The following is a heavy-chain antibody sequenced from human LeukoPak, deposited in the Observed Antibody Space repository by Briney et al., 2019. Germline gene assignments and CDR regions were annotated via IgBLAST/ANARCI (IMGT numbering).Heavy chain of an antibody. CDR2: TYYRSKWYN. D-gene: IGHD4-17*01. CDR1: GDSVPRNSAA. Sequence: PSQTLSLTCAISGDSVPRNSAAWYWIRQSPSRGLEWLGRTYYRSKWYNEYAVSVKSRPSITPVTSKNHFSLQLNFVTPEDTATHDSAVAYGTYLHFDYWGQGSLVTVSS. V-gene: IGHV6-1*01. CDR3: AVAYGTYLHFDY. J-gene: IGHJ4*02.